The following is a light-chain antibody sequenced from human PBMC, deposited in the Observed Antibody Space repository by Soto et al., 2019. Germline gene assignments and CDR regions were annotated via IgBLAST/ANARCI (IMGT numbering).Light chain of an antibody. J-gene: IGKJ5*01. V-gene: IGKV1-9*01. CDR2: DAS. CDR3: QQLKSFPLN. Sequence: DIQMTQSPSSLSASVGDRVTITCRASQGISSHLAWYQQKPGKAPKPLIYDASTLQSEAPSRFSGSGSGTEFTLTISSLLPEDFATYHCQQLKSFPLNFGQGTRLEIK. CDR1: QGISSH.